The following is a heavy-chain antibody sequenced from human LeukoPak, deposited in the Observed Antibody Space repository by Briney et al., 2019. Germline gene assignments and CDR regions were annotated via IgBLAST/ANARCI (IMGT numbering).Heavy chain of an antibody. J-gene: IGHJ4*02. D-gene: IGHD1-7*01. CDR2: VSGSGDST. CDR3: ATNLNFRFDY. V-gene: IGHV3-23*01. CDR1: GFMFSSCA. Sequence: PGGSLRLSCVASGFMFSSCAMSWVRQAPGEGLEWVSAVSGSGDSTYYADSVKGRFTISRDNSKNTVYLQMNSLGVGDTAVYYCATNLNFRFDYWGQGTLVTVSS.